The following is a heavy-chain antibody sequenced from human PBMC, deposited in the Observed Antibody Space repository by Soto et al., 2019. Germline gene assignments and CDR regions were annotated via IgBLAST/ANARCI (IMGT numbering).Heavy chain of an antibody. CDR2: IIPMLDIT. D-gene: IGHD6-13*01. J-gene: IGHJ3*02. CDR3: TLGSWSAETFDI. CDR1: EGTFSTYT. V-gene: IGHV1-69*02. Sequence: QVQLVQSGAEVKKPGSSVKVSCKASEGTFSTYTVIWVRQAPGQGLEWMGRIIPMLDITNTAQSFQGRVTITADKSTSTAYLELSTLRSDDTAIYFCTLGSWSAETFDIWGRGTMVTVSS.